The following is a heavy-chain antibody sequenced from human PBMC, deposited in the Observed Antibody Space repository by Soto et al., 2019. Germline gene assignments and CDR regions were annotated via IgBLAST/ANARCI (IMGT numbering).Heavy chain of an antibody. V-gene: IGHV3-30-3*01. CDR2: ISYDGSNK. CDR1: GFTFSSYA. CDR3: ARRVGAIPYYFDY. Sequence: QVQLVESGGGVVQPGRSLRLSCAASGFTFSSYAMHWVRQAPGKGLEWVAVISYDGSNKYYADSVKGRFTISRDNSKNTLYLQMNSLRAEDTAVYYWARRVGAIPYYFDYWGQGTLVTVSS. D-gene: IGHD1-26*01. J-gene: IGHJ4*02.